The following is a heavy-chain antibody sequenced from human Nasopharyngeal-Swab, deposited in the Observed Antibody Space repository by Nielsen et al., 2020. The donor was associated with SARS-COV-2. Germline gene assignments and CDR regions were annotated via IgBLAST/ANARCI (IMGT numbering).Heavy chain of an antibody. CDR2: IAPDASNE. CDR3: ARDAPAHSGAFY. V-gene: IGHV3-30*03. D-gene: IGHD4-17*01. CDR1: GFTFSSFC. Sequence: GESLKISCAASGFTFSSFCMHWVRQAPGKGMEWVAFIAPDASNEYYGDSVKGRFSISRDSSKNTLYLQMDSLRGEDTAVYYCARDAPAHSGAFYWGRGTLVTVSS. J-gene: IGHJ4*02.